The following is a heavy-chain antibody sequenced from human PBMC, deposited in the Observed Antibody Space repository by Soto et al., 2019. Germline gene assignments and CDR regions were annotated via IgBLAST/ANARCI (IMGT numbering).Heavy chain of an antibody. CDR2: ISYDGSNK. CDR3: ARDRSHYYDFWSGYYPGYYYYYGMDV. D-gene: IGHD3-3*01. Sequence: QVQLVESGGGVVQPGRSLRLSCAASGFTFSSYAMHWVRQAPGKGLEWVAVISYDGSNKYYADSVKGRFTISRDNSKNTLYLQMNSLRAEDTAVYYCARDRSHYYDFWSGYYPGYYYYYGMDVWGQGTTVTVSS. J-gene: IGHJ6*02. CDR1: GFTFSSYA. V-gene: IGHV3-30-3*01.